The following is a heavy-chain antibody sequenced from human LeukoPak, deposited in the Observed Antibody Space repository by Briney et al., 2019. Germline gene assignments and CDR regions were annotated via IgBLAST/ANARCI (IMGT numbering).Heavy chain of an antibody. D-gene: IGHD3-10*01. V-gene: IGHV4-61*02. CDR2: IYTSGST. J-gene: IGHJ6*03. CDR1: GGSISSGSYY. CDR3: ARDRMVRGVYYYYMDV. Sequence: SETLSLTCTVSGGSISSGSYYWSWIRQPAGKGLEWIGRIYTSGSTNYNPSLKSRVTISVDTSKNQFSLKLSSVTAADTAVYYCARDRMVRGVYYYYMDVWGKGTTVTVSS.